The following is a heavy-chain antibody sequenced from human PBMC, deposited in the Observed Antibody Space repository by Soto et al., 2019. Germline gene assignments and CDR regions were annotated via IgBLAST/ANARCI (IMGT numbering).Heavy chain of an antibody. D-gene: IGHD2-15*01. Sequence: SETLSLTCTVSCGSVSSYLHYWDWIRQPPGKGLEWIGYVYYSGTTNYNPSLKSRVAISVDTPKNQFSLNLFSVTAAGTAVYYCAREESSSSGVFFYWGQGILVTVSS. J-gene: IGHJ4*02. CDR1: CGSVSSYLHY. CDR2: VYYSGTT. V-gene: IGHV4-61*01. CDR3: AREESSSSGVFFY.